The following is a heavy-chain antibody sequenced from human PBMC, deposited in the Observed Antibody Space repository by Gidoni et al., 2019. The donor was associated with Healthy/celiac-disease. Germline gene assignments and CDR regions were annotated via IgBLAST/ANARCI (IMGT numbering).Heavy chain of an antibody. CDR1: GSTFTSYA. CDR2: INAGNGNT. Sequence: QVQLVQSGAEVKKPGASVKVSCKASGSTFTSYAMHWVRQAPGQRLEWMGWINAGNGNTKYSQKFQGRVTITRDTSASTAYMELSSLRSEDTAVYYCARDLIAARPRGLIEDPWGQGTLVTVSS. D-gene: IGHD6-6*01. CDR3: ARDLIAARPRGLIEDP. V-gene: IGHV1-3*01. J-gene: IGHJ5*02.